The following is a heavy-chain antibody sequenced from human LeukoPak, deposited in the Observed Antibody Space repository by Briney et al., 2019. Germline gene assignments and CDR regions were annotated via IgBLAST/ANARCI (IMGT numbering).Heavy chain of an antibody. V-gene: IGHV1-69*13. CDR1: GGTFSSYA. Sequence: ASVKVSCKASGGTFSSYAISWVRQAPGQGLEWMGGIIPIFGTANYAQKFQGRVTITADESTSTAYMELSSLRSEDTAVYYCAREAELGTYFGYWGQGTLVTVSS. CDR3: AREAELGTYFGY. J-gene: IGHJ4*02. CDR2: IIPIFGTA. D-gene: IGHD7-27*01.